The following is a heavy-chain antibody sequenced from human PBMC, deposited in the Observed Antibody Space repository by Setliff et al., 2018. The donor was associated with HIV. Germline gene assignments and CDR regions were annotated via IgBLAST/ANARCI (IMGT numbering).Heavy chain of an antibody. D-gene: IGHD4-4*01. CDR3: ARDSGDDYSDYYYYGMDV. V-gene: IGHV1-46*01. Sequence: GASVKVSCKASGYTFTSYYIHWVRQAPGQGLEWMGRINPSGGSTSYAQKFQGRVTMTRDTSTSTVYMELSSLRSEDTALYYCARDSGDDYSDYYYYGMDVWGQGTTVT. CDR1: GYTFTSYY. J-gene: IGHJ6*02. CDR2: INPSGGST.